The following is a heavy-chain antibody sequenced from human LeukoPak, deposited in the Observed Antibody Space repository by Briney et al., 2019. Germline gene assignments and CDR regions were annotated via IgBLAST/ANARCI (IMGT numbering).Heavy chain of an antibody. J-gene: IGHJ4*02. CDR2: ISGASGTT. D-gene: IGHD5-12*01. CDR1: GFAFSSYA. Sequence: PTGGSLRLSCADSGFAFSSYAMTWVRQAPGKGLEWVSTISGASGTTYYADSVKGRFTISRDNSKNTLYLQMNSLRAEDTAVYYCAKSRLGYDYWGQGTLVTVSS. CDR3: AKSRLGYDY. V-gene: IGHV3-23*01.